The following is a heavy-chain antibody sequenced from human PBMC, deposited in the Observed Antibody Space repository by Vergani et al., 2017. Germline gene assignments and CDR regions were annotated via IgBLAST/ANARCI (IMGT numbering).Heavy chain of an antibody. CDR2: IYYSGST. D-gene: IGHD6-13*01. J-gene: IGHJ4*02. CDR3: AGDSSSWQRADY. V-gene: IGHV4-59*01. Sequence: QVRLQESGPGLVQPSETLSLICTVSGVSITTYYCSLVRQPPGKGLEWLGYIYYSGSTTYNPSLKSRLTKSVDTSKNQFSLRLSSVTAADTALYYCAGDSSSWQRADYWGQGTLVTVSS. CDR1: GVSITTYY.